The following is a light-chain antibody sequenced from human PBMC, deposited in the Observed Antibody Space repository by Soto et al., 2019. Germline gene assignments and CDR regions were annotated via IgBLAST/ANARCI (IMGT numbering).Light chain of an antibody. CDR1: SSDIGGYNH. J-gene: IGLJ2*01. V-gene: IGLV2-14*01. CDR2: GVS. Sequence: QSALTQPASVSGSPGQSITISCTGTSSDIGGYNHVSWYHHPPGKAPKLILFGVSDRPSGGSLRFSGSKSGNTASRTISGPLAEDEGDYFCCSYTSLSTVVFGGGTKLTVL. CDR3: CSYTSLSTVV.